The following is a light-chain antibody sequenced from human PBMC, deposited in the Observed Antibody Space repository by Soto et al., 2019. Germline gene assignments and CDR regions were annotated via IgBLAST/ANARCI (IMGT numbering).Light chain of an antibody. CDR3: QQYNNWPFT. J-gene: IGKJ4*01. V-gene: IGKV3-15*01. CDR2: GAS. Sequence: EIVMTQSPATLSVSPGERATLSCRASERVGSNLAWYQQKPGQAPRLLIYGASTRGTGIPARFSGSVSGTEFTRTISSLQSEDFAVYYCQQYNNWPFTFGGGTKVEIK. CDR1: ERVGSN.